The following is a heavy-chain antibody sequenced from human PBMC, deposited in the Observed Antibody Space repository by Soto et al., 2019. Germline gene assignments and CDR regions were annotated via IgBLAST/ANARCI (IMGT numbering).Heavy chain of an antibody. Sequence: GESLKISCKGSGYSFTSYWISWVRQMPGKGLEWMGRIDPSDSYTNYSPSFQGHVTISADKSISTAYLQWSSLKASDTAMYYCARLPNPRGYCSSTSCYLQYYYGMDVWGQGTTVTVSS. CDR1: GYSFTSYW. V-gene: IGHV5-10-1*01. CDR3: ARLPNPRGYCSSTSCYLQYYYGMDV. J-gene: IGHJ6*02. CDR2: IDPSDSYT. D-gene: IGHD2-2*03.